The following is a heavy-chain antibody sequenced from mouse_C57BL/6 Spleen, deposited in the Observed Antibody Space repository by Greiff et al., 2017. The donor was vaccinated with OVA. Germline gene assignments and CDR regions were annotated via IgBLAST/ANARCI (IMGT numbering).Heavy chain of an antibody. CDR1: GFSLTSYG. D-gene: IGHD2-5*01. Sequence: QVQLQQSGPGLVAPSQSLSITCTVSGFSLTSYGVHWVRQPPGKGLEWLVVIWSDGSTTYNSALKSRLSISKDNSKSQVFLKMNSLQTDDTAMYYCARHGGPIVKDWYFDVWGKGTTVTVSS. J-gene: IGHJ1*03. CDR2: IWSDGST. V-gene: IGHV2-6-1*01. CDR3: ARHGGPIVKDWYFDV.